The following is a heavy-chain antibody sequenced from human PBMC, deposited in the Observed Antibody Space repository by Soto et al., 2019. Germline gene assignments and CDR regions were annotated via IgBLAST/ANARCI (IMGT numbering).Heavy chain of an antibody. V-gene: IGHV4-30-2*01. CDR2: IYHSGST. J-gene: IGHJ4*02. Sequence: QLQLRESGSGLVKPSQTLSLTCAVSGGSISSGGYSWSWIRQPPGKGLEWIGYIYHSGSTYYNPSLTSRVTMSVDRSKNQFSLQLSSVTAADTAVYYCARGAGIAADYWGQGTLVTVSS. D-gene: IGHD6-13*01. CDR3: ARGAGIAADY. CDR1: GGSISSGGYS.